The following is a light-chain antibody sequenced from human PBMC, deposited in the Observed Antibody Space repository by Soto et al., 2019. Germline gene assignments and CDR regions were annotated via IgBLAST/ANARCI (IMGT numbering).Light chain of an antibody. CDR1: QSVNSN. Sequence: EIVMTQSPATLSVSPGERVTLSCRASQSVNSNLAWYQQKPGQAPRLLIYGASTRATGIPARFSGSGSGTEFTLTISSLQSEDFAVYYCQQYNNWPPLYTFGQGTKVEIK. J-gene: IGKJ2*01. CDR3: QQYNNWPPLYT. V-gene: IGKV3-15*01. CDR2: GAS.